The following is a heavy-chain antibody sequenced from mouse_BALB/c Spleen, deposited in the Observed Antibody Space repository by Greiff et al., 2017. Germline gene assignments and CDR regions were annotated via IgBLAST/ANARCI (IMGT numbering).Heavy chain of an antibody. CDR3: TRGGSSPYYYAMDY. J-gene: IGHJ4*01. V-gene: IGHV6-6*02. CDR2: IRLKSNNYAT. Sequence: EVMLVESGGGLVQPGGSMKLSCVASGFTFSNYWMNWVRQSPEKGLEWVAEIRLKSNNYATHYAESVKGRFTISRDDSKSSVYLQMNNLRAEDTGIYYCTRGGSSPYYYAMDYWGQGTSVTVSS. D-gene: IGHD1-1*01. CDR1: GFTFSNYW.